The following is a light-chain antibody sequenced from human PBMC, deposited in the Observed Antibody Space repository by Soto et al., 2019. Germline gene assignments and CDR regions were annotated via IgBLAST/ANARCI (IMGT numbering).Light chain of an antibody. CDR2: ANS. V-gene: IGLV1-40*01. CDR3: QTYDISLSAVV. Sequence: QSVLTQPPSVSGAPGQRVTISCTGSSSNIGAGYDVHWYQHLPGTAPKLLIYANSNRPSGVPDRFSGSKSGTSASLAITGLQAEDEADSYCQTYDISLSAVVFGGGTKLTVL. J-gene: IGLJ2*01. CDR1: SSNIGAGYD.